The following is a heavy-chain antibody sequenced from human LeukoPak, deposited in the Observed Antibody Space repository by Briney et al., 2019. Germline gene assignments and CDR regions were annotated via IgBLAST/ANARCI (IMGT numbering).Heavy chain of an antibody. J-gene: IGHJ2*01. CDR2: ISSSSSYI. V-gene: IGHV3-21*04. CDR3: ARVYSGSWYFDL. D-gene: IGHD5-12*01. CDR1: GFTFSTYS. Sequence: TGGSLRLSCAASGFTFSTYSMNWVRQAPGKGLEWVSSISSSSSYIYYADSVKGRFTISRDNAKNSLYLQMNSLRAEDTAVYYCARVYSGSWYFDLWGRGTVVTVSS.